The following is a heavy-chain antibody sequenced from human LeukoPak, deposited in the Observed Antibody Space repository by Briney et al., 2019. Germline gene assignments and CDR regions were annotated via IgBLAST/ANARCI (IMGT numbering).Heavy chain of an antibody. J-gene: IGHJ4*02. CDR2: IKQDGSEK. Sequence: GGSLRLSCAASGFTFSSYWMTWVRQAPGKGLEWMANIKQDGSEKYYVDSVKGRFTISRDNAKNSLYLQMNSLRAEDTAVYYCARSSRVPAAINDYWGQGTLVTVSS. CDR3: ARSSRVPAAINDY. D-gene: IGHD2-2*01. V-gene: IGHV3-7*01. CDR1: GFTFSSYW.